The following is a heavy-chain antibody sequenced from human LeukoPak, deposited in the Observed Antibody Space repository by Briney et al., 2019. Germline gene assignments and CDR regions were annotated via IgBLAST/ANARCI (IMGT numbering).Heavy chain of an antibody. CDR2: IIPILGIA. CDR1: GGTFSSYA. D-gene: IGHD6-19*01. CDR3: AGTLGRIAVAGTLDY. J-gene: IGHJ4*02. V-gene: IGHV1-69*04. Sequence: SVKVSCKASGGTFSSYAISWVRQAPGQGLEWMGRIIPILGIANYAQKFQGRVTITADKSTSTAYMELSSLRSEDTAVYYCAGTLGRIAVAGTLDYWGQGTLVTVSS.